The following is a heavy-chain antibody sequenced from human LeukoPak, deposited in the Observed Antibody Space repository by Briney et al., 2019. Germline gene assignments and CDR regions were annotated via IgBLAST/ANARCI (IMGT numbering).Heavy chain of an antibody. Sequence: GGSLRLSCAASGFTFSSYWMSWVRQAPGKGLEWVAHIKQDGSEKYYVDSVKGRFTISRDNAKNSLYLQMNSLRAEDTAVYYCARGTDGYCSGGSCYGFDYWGQGTLVTVSS. D-gene: IGHD2-15*01. CDR3: ARGTDGYCSGGSCYGFDY. J-gene: IGHJ4*02. CDR2: IKQDGSEK. V-gene: IGHV3-7*01. CDR1: GFTFSSYW.